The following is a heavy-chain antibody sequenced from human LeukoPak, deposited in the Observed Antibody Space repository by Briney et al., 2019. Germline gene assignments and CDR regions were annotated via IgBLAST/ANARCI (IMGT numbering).Heavy chain of an antibody. J-gene: IGHJ4*02. CDR2: IDPKSGGT. Sequence: GASVKVSCKTSGYTFSGYYMHWVRQAPGQGLEWMGRIDPKSGGTKYAQNFQGRVTMTSDTSITAAYMELSRLSSDDTAVYYCVRDSRVSGDYWGQGTLVTVSS. CDR1: GYTFSGYY. CDR3: VRDSRVSGDY. D-gene: IGHD2/OR15-2a*01. V-gene: IGHV1-2*06.